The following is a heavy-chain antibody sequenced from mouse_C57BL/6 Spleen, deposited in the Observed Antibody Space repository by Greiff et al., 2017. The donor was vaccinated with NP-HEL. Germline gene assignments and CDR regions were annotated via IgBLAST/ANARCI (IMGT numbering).Heavy chain of an antibody. CDR1: GYSFTGYY. Sequence: EVQLQQSGPELVKPGASVKISCKASGYSFTGYYMNWVKQSPEKSLEWIGEINPSTGGTTYTQKFKAKATLTVDKSSSTAYMQLKSLTSEDSAVYYCARSTGYFDVWGTGTTVTVSS. V-gene: IGHV1-42*01. J-gene: IGHJ1*03. CDR2: INPSTGGT. CDR3: ARSTGYFDV.